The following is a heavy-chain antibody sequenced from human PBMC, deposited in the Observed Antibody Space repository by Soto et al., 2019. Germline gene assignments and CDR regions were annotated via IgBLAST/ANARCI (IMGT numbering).Heavy chain of an antibody. CDR3: ARGWGRVVYAMDV. Sequence: QVQLVQSGAEVKKPGASVRVSCKASGYTFTSYYIHWVRQAPGQGLECVSIINPVGGSTNYAQKLQGRVPVTRDTATSTVHMELSSLRSEATAVYYCARGWGRVVYAMDVWGQGTTVTVSS. CDR1: GYTFTSYY. D-gene: IGHD1-26*01. CDR2: INPVGGST. J-gene: IGHJ6*02. V-gene: IGHV1-46*04.